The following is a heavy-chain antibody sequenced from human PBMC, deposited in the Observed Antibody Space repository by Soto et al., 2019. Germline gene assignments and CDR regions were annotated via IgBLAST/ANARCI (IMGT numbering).Heavy chain of an antibody. V-gene: IGHV1-8*01. J-gene: IGHJ5*02. CDR2: MNPNSGNT. CDR1: GYTFTSYD. Sequence: QVQLVQSGAEVKKPGASVKVSCKASGYTFTSYDINWVRQATGQGLEWMGWMNPNSGNTDYAQKFQSRVTMTMNTXISTDYMEQSSLRSEDTAVYYCARGNTTATPNWFDPWGQGTLVTASS. CDR3: ARGNTTATPNWFDP. D-gene: IGHD4-17*01.